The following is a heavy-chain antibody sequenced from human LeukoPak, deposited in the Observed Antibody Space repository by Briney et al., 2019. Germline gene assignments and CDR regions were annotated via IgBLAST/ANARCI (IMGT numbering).Heavy chain of an antibody. V-gene: IGHV4-38-2*02. Sequence: SETLSLTCSVSGYSISSGYYWGWIRQPPGKGLEWIGEINHSGSTNYNPSLKSRVTISVDTSKNQFSLKLSSVTAADTAVYYCARDGSSSSMAGRGVSDAFDIWGQGTMVTVSS. CDR1: GYSISSGYY. CDR3: ARDGSSSSMAGRGVSDAFDI. D-gene: IGHD6-6*01. J-gene: IGHJ3*02. CDR2: INHSGST.